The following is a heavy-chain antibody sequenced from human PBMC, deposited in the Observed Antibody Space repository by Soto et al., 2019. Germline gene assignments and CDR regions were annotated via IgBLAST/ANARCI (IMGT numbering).Heavy chain of an antibody. J-gene: IGHJ6*02. CDR2: IIPIFGTA. CDR3: ARDMVRGASPRLAGLRV. CDR1: GGTFSSYA. D-gene: IGHD3-10*01. Sequence: ASVKVSCKASGGTFSSYAISWVRQAPGQGLEWMGGIIPIFGTANYAQKFQGRVTITADESTSTAYMELSSLRSEDTAVYYCARDMVRGASPRLAGLRVWGQGTTVTVS. V-gene: IGHV1-69*13.